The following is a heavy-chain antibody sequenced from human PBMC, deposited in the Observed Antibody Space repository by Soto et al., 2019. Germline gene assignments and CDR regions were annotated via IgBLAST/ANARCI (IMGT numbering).Heavy chain of an antibody. D-gene: IGHD6-13*01. CDR1: GGSFSGYY. CDR2: INHSGNT. V-gene: IGHV4-34*01. CDR3: ARHHVRGRTIAGAAEF. J-gene: IGHJ4*02. Sequence: QVQLQQWGAGLLKPSETLSLTCAVYGGSFSGYYWSWIRQPPGKGLECIGEINHSGNTNYHPSLKSRVTISADTSMYQLFLNLSAVTAADTAMYYCARHHVRGRTIAGAAEFWGQGTLVTVSS.